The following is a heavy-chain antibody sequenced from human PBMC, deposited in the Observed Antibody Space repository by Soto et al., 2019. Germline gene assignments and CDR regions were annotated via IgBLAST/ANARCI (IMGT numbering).Heavy chain of an antibody. CDR1: GGSISSISYY. Sequence: PWDTLSLTCTVSGGSISSISYYWGWVPQPPGKRLEWIGRMYYSGSAYYNPSLKIRVPISVDTSKNQFSLKLSSVTAADTAVYYCARPGLSLGNYDFWSGYASNYYYYGTDVWGQGTTVTVS. CDR2: MYYSGSA. CDR3: ARPGLSLGNYDFWSGYASNYYYYGTDV. J-gene: IGHJ6*02. V-gene: IGHV4-39*01. D-gene: IGHD3-3*01.